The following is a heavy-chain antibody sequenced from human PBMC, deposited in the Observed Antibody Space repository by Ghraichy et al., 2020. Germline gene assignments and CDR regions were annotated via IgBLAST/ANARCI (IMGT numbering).Heavy chain of an antibody. V-gene: IGHV3-48*03. D-gene: IGHD4-11*01. CDR3: ATDGGSTVPDS. CDR1: GFTFSNYE. CDR2: ISSSGSAI. Sequence: GESLNISCAASGFTFSNYEMNWVRQAPGKGLEWISYISSSGSAIYYPDSVKGRFTISRDNAKNSLYLQMKSLRAEETAVYYCATDGGSTVPDSWGQGTLVTVSS. J-gene: IGHJ4*02.